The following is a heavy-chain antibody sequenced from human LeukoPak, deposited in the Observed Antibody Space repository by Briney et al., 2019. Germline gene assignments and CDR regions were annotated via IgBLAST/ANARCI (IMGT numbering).Heavy chain of an antibody. CDR1: GGSISSTTDY. Sequence: SETLSLTCTVSGGSISSTTDYWGWIRQPPGTGLEWIGSLYYRGSTFYSPSLKSRVTISLDTSKSQFSLKLGSVPAADTALYYCARERGYSSSWFYWGQGTLVTVSS. V-gene: IGHV4-39*07. CDR3: ARERGYSSSWFY. J-gene: IGHJ4*02. CDR2: LYYRGST. D-gene: IGHD6-13*01.